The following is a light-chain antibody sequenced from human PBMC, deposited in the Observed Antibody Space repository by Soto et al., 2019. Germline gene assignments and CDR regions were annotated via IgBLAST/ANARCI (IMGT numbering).Light chain of an antibody. Sequence: QSALTQPPSASGSPGQSVTISCTGTSSDVGGYDYVSWYQQHPGKAPQVIIYEVSKRPSGVPDRFSGSKSGNTASLTVSGLQAEYEADYYCSSYAGSNFWVFGGGTKVTVL. CDR3: SSYAGSNFWV. J-gene: IGLJ3*02. V-gene: IGLV2-8*01. CDR1: SSDVGGYDY. CDR2: EVS.